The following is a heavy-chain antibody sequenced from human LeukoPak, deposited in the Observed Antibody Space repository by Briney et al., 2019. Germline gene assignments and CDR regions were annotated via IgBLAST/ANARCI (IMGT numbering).Heavy chain of an antibody. CDR3: TSPPLIVVVPAATPGFDY. Sequence: PGGSLRLSCAASGFTLSNAWMSWVRQAPGKGLEWVGRIKSKTDGGTTDYAAPVKGRFTISRDDSKNTLYLQMNSLKTEDTAVYYCTSPPLIVVVPAATPGFDYWGQGTLVTVSS. V-gene: IGHV3-15*01. D-gene: IGHD2-2*01. J-gene: IGHJ4*02. CDR1: GFTLSNAW. CDR2: IKSKTDGGTT.